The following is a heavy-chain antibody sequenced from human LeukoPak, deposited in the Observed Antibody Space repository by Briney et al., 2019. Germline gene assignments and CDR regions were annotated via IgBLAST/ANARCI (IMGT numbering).Heavy chain of an antibody. CDR2: IYTSGST. Sequence: SETLSLTCTVSGGSISSYYWSWIRQPAGKGLEWIGRIYTSGSTNYNPSLKSRVTMSVDTSKNQFSLKLSSVTAADTAVYYCARGRGPRYSGKTWDYFDYWGQGTLVTVSS. CDR3: ARGRGPRYSGKTWDYFDY. J-gene: IGHJ4*02. D-gene: IGHD5-12*01. CDR1: GGSISSYY. V-gene: IGHV4-4*07.